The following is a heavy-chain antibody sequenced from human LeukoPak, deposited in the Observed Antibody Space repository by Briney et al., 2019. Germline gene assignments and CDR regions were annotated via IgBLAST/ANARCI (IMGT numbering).Heavy chain of an antibody. CDR2: INPNSGGT. J-gene: IGHJ6*02. CDR3: ASYGSGSYYYYYGMDV. D-gene: IGHD3-10*01. Sequence: ASVKVSRKASGGTFSSYAISWVRQAPGQGLEWMGWINPNSGGTNYAQKFQGRVTMTRDTSISTAYMELSRLRSDDTAVYYCASYGSGSYYYYYGMDVWGQGTTVTVSS. CDR1: GGTFSSYA. V-gene: IGHV1-2*02.